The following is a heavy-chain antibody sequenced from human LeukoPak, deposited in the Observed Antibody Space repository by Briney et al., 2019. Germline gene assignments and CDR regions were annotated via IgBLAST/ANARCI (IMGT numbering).Heavy chain of an antibody. Sequence: GGSLRPSCAASGFTVITNDMTWVRQAPGKGLEWVSVLYSDGNTKYADSVQGRFTISRDNSKNTLYLEMNSLSPDDTAVYYCARGVEPLAANTLAYWGQGTLFTVSS. V-gene: IGHV3-53*01. D-gene: IGHD1-14*01. CDR1: GFTVITND. CDR2: LYSDGNT. J-gene: IGHJ4*02. CDR3: ARGVEPLAANTLAY.